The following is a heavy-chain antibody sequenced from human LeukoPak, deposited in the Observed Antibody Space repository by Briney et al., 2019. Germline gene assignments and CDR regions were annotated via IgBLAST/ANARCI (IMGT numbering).Heavy chain of an antibody. D-gene: IGHD3/OR15-3a*01. V-gene: IGHV1-8*01. CDR1: GYTFTNYD. Sequence: ASVKVSCKASGYTFTNYDINWVRPATGQGLEWMGWMNPNSGNTGYSQKFQGRVTMGGNTSISAAYMELSSLRSEDTAVYYCARGGLARRYYYYCMDVWGQGTTVTVSS. CDR2: MNPNSGNT. J-gene: IGHJ6*02. CDR3: ARGGLARRYYYYCMDV.